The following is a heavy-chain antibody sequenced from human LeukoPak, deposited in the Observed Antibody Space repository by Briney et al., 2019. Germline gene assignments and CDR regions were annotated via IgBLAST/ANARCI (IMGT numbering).Heavy chain of an antibody. Sequence: GGSLRLSCAASGIIFSGYAMSWVRQAPGKGLEWVSSVTGDGDTTYYADSVKGRFTISRDNSKNTLSLQMSSLRAEDTALYYCAKVFSRSFDYWGRGTPVTVSS. D-gene: IGHD2-2*01. J-gene: IGHJ4*02. CDR1: GIIFSGYA. V-gene: IGHV3-23*01. CDR2: VTGDGDTT. CDR3: AKVFSRSFDY.